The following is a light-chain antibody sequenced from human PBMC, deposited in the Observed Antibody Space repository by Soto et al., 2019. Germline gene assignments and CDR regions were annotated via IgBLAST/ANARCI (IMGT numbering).Light chain of an antibody. Sequence: EIVLTQSPGTLSLSPCERATLSCSASQSVSRNYLAWYQQKPGQAPRLLIYGTSSRATGFPDRFSGSGSGTDFTLTISRLEPEDFAVYYCQQYGSSPRTFGQGTKVDIK. V-gene: IGKV3-20*01. CDR2: GTS. CDR1: QSVSRNY. J-gene: IGKJ1*01. CDR3: QQYGSSPRT.